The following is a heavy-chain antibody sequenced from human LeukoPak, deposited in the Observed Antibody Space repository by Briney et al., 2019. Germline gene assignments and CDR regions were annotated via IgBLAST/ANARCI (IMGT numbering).Heavy chain of an antibody. CDR1: GFIFTNYF. V-gene: IGHV3-7*01. CDR3: ATDRGWRTSGYYLYYFEY. D-gene: IGHD3-3*01. J-gene: IGHJ4*02. CDR2: IKHDGSEK. Sequence: GGSLRLSCAASGFIFTNYFMSWVRQAPGKGLEWVASIKHDGSEKYYVDSVRGRYTISRDNTMNSLYLQMSSLRAEDTAVYYCATDRGWRTSGYYLYYFEYWGQGTLVTYSS.